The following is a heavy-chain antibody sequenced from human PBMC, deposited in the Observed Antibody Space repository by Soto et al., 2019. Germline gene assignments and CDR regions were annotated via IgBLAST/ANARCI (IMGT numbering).Heavy chain of an antibody. V-gene: IGHV3-30*18. CDR2: ISYDGSNK. Sequence: GGSLRLSCAASGFTFSSYGMHWVRQAPGKGLEWVAVISYDGSNKYYADSVKGRFTISRDNSKNTLYLQMNSLRAEDTAVYYCAKDTLHDYDSRRRGYYGMDVWGQGTTVTVSS. J-gene: IGHJ6*02. CDR3: AKDTLHDYDSRRRGYYGMDV. CDR1: GFTFSSYG. D-gene: IGHD3-22*01.